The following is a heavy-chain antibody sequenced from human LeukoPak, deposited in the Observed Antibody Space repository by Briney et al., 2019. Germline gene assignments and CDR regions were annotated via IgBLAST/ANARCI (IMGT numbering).Heavy chain of an antibody. Sequence: SQTLSLTCTVSNGSISSDTYFWSWIRQPPGKGLEWIGSIYHSGSTYYNPSLKSRVTISVDTSKNQFSLKLSSVTAADTAVYYCAKHGSGSYTGGDWFDPWGQGTLVTVSS. CDR2: IYHSGST. J-gene: IGHJ5*02. CDR1: NGSISSDTYF. D-gene: IGHD3-10*01. V-gene: IGHV4-30-2*03. CDR3: AKHGSGSYTGGDWFDP.